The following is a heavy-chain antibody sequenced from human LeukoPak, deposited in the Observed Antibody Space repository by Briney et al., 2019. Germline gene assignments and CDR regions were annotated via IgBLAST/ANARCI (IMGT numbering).Heavy chain of an antibody. Sequence: PGGSLRLSCAASGFTFSSYSMNWVRQAPGKGLEWVSSISSSSSYIYYADSVKGRFTISRDNAKNSLYLQMNSLRAEDTAAYYCARGAAAGLRRYYFDYWGQGTLVTVSS. CDR1: GFTFSSYS. CDR3: ARGAAAGLRRYYFDY. CDR2: ISSSSSYI. J-gene: IGHJ4*02. D-gene: IGHD6-13*01. V-gene: IGHV3-21*01.